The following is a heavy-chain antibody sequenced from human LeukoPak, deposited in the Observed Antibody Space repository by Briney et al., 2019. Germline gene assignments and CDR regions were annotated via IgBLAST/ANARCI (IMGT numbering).Heavy chain of an antibody. CDR1: GYTFTSYY. CDR2: INPSGGST. D-gene: IGHD3-9*01. V-gene: IGHV1-46*01. Sequence: ASVKVSCKASGYTFTSYYMHWVRQAPGQGLEWMGLINPSGGSTSYAQKFQGRVTMTRDTSTSTVYMELSSLRSEDTAVYYCARAHGRPGYYDILTGPPPYYHYYGMDVWGQGTTVTVSS. J-gene: IGHJ6*02. CDR3: ARAHGRPGYYDILTGPPPYYHYYGMDV.